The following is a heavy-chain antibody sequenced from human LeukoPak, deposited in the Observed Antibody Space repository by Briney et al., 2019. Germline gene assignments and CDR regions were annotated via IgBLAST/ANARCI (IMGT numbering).Heavy chain of an antibody. CDR2: IIPIFGTA. CDR1: GGTFSSYA. D-gene: IGHD3-22*01. CDR3: ARGYYYDSSGYYSYDAFDI. J-gene: IGHJ3*02. Sequence: SVKVSCKASGGTFSSYAISWVRQAPGQGLEWMGGIIPIFGTANYAQKFQGRVTITADESTSTAYMELSSLRSEDTAVYYCARGYYYDSSGYYSYDAFDIWGQGTMVTVSS. V-gene: IGHV1-69*13.